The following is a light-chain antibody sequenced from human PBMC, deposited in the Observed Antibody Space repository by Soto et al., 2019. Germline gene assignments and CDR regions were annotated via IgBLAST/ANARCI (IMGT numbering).Light chain of an antibody. Sequence: DIQMTQSPSSLSASVGDRVTISCRASQSISTYLNWYQQKPGTAPRLLIYRASSVKSGVPPRFSGSGSGTEFSLTISNLRPDDFATYYCQHYHSFSITFGQGTRLEIK. CDR3: QHYHSFSIT. CDR2: RAS. V-gene: IGKV1-5*01. J-gene: IGKJ5*01. CDR1: QSISTY.